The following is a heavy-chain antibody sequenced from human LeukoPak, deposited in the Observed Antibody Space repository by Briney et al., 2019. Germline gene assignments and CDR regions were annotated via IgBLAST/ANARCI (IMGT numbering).Heavy chain of an antibody. CDR1: GGTFSSYA. D-gene: IGHD6-25*01. CDR2: VIPIFGTA. V-gene: IGHV1-69*05. Sequence: ASVKVSCKASGGTFSSYAISWVRQAPGQGLEWMEGVIPIFGTANYAQKFQGRVTITTDESTSTAYMELSSLRSEDTAVYYCARVRQQPLNNWFDPWGQGTLVTVSS. J-gene: IGHJ5*02. CDR3: ARVRQQPLNNWFDP.